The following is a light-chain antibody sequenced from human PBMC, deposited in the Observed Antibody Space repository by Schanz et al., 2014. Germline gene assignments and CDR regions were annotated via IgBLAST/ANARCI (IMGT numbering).Light chain of an antibody. Sequence: DIQMTQSPSTLSASIGDRVTITCRASQSFSGWLAWYQQKPGKAPKLLIYDTSNLESGVPARFSGSGYGTEFTLTISSLQPDDSATYYCQQYNSYPLTFGGGTKVEIK. CDR1: QSFSGW. J-gene: IGKJ4*01. CDR2: DTS. CDR3: QQYNSYPLT. V-gene: IGKV1-5*01.